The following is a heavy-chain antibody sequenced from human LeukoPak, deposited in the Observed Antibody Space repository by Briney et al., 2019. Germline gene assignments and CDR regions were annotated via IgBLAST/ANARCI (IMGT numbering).Heavy chain of an antibody. Sequence: PGGSLRLSCVASGFTFSDFSLNWVRQAPGKGLEWISYIGSAIYYAVSVKGRFTISRDNAKNSLYLQMNSLRAEDTAVYYCARRAGAYSHPYDYWGQGTLVTVSS. CDR3: ARRAGAYSHPYDY. CDR1: GFTFSDFS. CDR2: IGSAI. V-gene: IGHV3-48*01. D-gene: IGHD4/OR15-4a*01. J-gene: IGHJ4*02.